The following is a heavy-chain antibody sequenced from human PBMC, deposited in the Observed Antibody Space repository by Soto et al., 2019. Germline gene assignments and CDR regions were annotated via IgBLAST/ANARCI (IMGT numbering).Heavy chain of an antibody. Sequence: GGSLRLSCAASGFTFNISTMTWVRQAPGKGLEWVSTTGFTGRTTYYADSVKGRFTVSRDNSKNTVDLQMSSLRAEDTAVYYCAKVNSTSRSFDYWGQGTLVTVSS. CDR2: TGFTGRTT. D-gene: IGHD6-13*01. CDR1: GFTFNIST. V-gene: IGHV3-23*01. CDR3: AKVNSTSRSFDY. J-gene: IGHJ4*02.